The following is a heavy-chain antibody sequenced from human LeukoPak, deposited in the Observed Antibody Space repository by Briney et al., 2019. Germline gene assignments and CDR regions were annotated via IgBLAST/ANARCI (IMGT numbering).Heavy chain of an antibody. V-gene: IGHV4-4*02. Sequence: PSETLSLTCAVSGDSISSNYWWTWVRQPPEKGLEWIGEIHHSGSTNYSPSLKSRATISVDYSRNQFSLGLSSVTAADTAVYYCARGIPGYFGTSGYYYEYWGQGTLVTVSS. CDR3: ARGIPGYFGTSGYYYEY. J-gene: IGHJ4*02. D-gene: IGHD3-22*01. CDR2: IHHSGST. CDR1: GDSISSNYW.